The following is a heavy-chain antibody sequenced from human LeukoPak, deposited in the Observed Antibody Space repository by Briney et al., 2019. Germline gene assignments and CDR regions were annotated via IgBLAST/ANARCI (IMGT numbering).Heavy chain of an antibody. V-gene: IGHV1-69*13. CDR2: IIPIFGTA. D-gene: IGHD1-26*01. Sequence: EASVKVSCKASGGTFSSYAISWVRQAPGQGLEWMGGIIPIFGTANYAQKFQGRVTITADESTSTAYMELSSLRSEDTAVYYCARLLGYYEPGDYWGQGTLVTVSS. CDR1: GGTFSSYA. CDR3: ARLLGYYEPGDY. J-gene: IGHJ4*02.